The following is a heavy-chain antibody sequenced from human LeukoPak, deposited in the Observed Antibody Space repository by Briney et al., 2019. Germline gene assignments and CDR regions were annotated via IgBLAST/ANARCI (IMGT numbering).Heavy chain of an antibody. Sequence: KSSETLSLTCTVSGDSVTSGGFYWAWLRQPPGRGLEWIATVYYTGSTYYNPSLNSRVTISIDTSKNHFSLKLRSVVAPDTAVHYCARHSGSGSPSRPFDPWGQGTLVTVSS. D-gene: IGHD3-10*01. J-gene: IGHJ5*02. CDR2: VYYTGST. V-gene: IGHV4-39*02. CDR3: ARHSGSGSPSRPFDP. CDR1: GDSVTSGGFY.